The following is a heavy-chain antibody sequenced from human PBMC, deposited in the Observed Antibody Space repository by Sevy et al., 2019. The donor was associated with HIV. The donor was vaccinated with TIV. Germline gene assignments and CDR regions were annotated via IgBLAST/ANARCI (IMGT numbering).Heavy chain of an antibody. CDR1: GYTLNEFS. Sequence: ASVKVSCKVSGYTLNEFSMHWVRQAPGKGLEWMTTFDPEDGDPEDGKTIYAQKFLGIVTLTEDTSTDTAYMELSSLRADNTAVYYCATTKDYYDGSGYPFDYWGQGTLVTVSS. J-gene: IGHJ4*02. D-gene: IGHD3-22*01. V-gene: IGHV1-24*01. CDR3: ATTKDYYDGSGYPFDY. CDR2: FDPEDGDPEDGKT.